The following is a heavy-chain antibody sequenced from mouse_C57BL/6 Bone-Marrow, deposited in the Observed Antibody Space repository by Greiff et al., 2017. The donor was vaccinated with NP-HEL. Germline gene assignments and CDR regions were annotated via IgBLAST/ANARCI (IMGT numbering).Heavy chain of an antibody. CDR2: INPYNGDT. D-gene: IGHD2-5*01. Sequence: EVQLKESGPELVKPGDSVKISCKASGYSFTGYFMNWVMQSHGKSLEWIGRINPYNGDTFYNQKFKGKATLTVDKSSSTAHMELRSLTSEDSAVYYCARDSNYRFAYWGQGTLVTVSA. CDR1: GYSFTGYF. V-gene: IGHV1-20*01. CDR3: ARDSNYRFAY. J-gene: IGHJ3*01.